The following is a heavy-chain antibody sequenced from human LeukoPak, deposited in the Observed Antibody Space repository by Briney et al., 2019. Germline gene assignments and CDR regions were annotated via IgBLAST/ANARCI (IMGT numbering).Heavy chain of an antibody. CDR2: IYYSGST. CDR3: ARTSGRGSVDPGTSGYVDS. D-gene: IGHD3-22*01. J-gene: IGHJ4*02. V-gene: IGHV4-39*01. Sequence: SETLSLTCTVSGGSISSSSYYWGWIRQPPGKGLEWIGSIYYSGSTYYKSSLESRVTISVDTSNNRFSLKLNSVTAADTGTYYCARTSGRGSVDPGTSGYVDSWGQGSLVTVSS. CDR1: GGSISSSSYY.